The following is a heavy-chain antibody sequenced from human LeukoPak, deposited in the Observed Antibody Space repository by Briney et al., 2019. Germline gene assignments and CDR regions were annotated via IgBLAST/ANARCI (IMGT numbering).Heavy chain of an antibody. CDR2: INPNSGGT. D-gene: IGHD6-13*01. CDR1: GYTFTGYY. CDR3: ARDRGSSWYVDY. J-gene: IGHJ4*02. V-gene: IGHV1-2*02. Sequence: GASVKVSCKASGYTFTGYYMHWVRQAPGQGLEWMGGINPNSGGTNYAQKFQGGVTMTGDTSISTAYMELSRLRSDDTAVYYCARDRGSSWYVDYWGQGTLVTVSS.